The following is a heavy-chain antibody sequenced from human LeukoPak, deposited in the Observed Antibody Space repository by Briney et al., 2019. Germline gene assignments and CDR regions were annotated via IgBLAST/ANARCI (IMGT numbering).Heavy chain of an antibody. CDR2: ISGSGGSA. D-gene: IGHD3-3*01. V-gene: IGHV3-23*01. CDR1: GFTFSSYA. Sequence: GGSLRLSCAASGFTFSSYAMSWVRQAPGKGLEWVSAISGSGGSAYYADSVKGRFTISRDNSKNTLYLQMNSLRAEDTAVYYCAKDRPFYDFWRRLEGVGQFDYWGQGTLVTVSS. J-gene: IGHJ4*02. CDR3: AKDRPFYDFWRRLEGVGQFDY.